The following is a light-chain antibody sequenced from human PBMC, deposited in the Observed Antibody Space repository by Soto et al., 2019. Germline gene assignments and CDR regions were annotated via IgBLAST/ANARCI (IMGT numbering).Light chain of an antibody. CDR2: AND. CDR1: SSNIGSNY. V-gene: IGLV1-47*02. Sequence: QSVLSQSPSASGTPGQRVTLSCSGRSSNIGSNYVYWFQQLPGTAPKLLIYANDQRPSGVPDRFSGSKSGTSASLAISGLRSEDEATYYCAAWDDSLNGPVFGGGTKLTVL. CDR3: AAWDDSLNGPV. J-gene: IGLJ2*01.